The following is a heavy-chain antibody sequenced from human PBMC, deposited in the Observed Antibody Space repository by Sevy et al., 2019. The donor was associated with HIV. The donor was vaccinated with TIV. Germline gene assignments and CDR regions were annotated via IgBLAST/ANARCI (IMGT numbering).Heavy chain of an antibody. D-gene: IGHD4-17*01. V-gene: IGHV6-1*01. Sequence: SQPLSLTCAISGDSVSSNSAAWNWIRQSPSRGLEWLRRTYYRSKWYNDYAVSVKSRITINPDTSKNQFSLQLNSVTPEDTAVYYCAREGLRQYYYGMDVWGQGTTVTVSS. CDR1: GDSVSSNSAA. J-gene: IGHJ6*02. CDR2: TYYRSKWYN. CDR3: AREGLRQYYYGMDV.